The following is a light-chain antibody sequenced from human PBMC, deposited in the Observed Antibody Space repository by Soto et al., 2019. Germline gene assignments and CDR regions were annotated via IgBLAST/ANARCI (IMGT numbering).Light chain of an antibody. V-gene: IGKV1-39*01. CDR2: AAS. CDR3: QQSYSTPRT. CDR1: QSISNY. Sequence: DIQMTQSPSSLSASVGDRVTITCRASQSISNYLNWYEQESGKAPKLLIYAASILQTGVPSRFSGSGSGTDFTLTISSLQPEDFATYYCQQSYSTPRTFGQGTKVEIK. J-gene: IGKJ1*01.